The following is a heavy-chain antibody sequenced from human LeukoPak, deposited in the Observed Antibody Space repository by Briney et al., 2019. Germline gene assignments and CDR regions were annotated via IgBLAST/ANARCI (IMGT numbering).Heavy chain of an antibody. J-gene: IGHJ4*02. CDR2: IGRSGTPT. Sequence: PGGSLRLSCAASGFTFTDYYMSWIRQAPGKGLEWVSYIGRSGTPTHYADTVKGRFTISRDNAKNSLSLQMNSLRAEDTAVYYCARAKDYIKAYISMIVVVTPDYWGQGTLVTVSS. CDR3: ARAKDYIKAYISMIVVVTPDY. V-gene: IGHV3-11*01. D-gene: IGHD3-22*01. CDR1: GFTFTDYY.